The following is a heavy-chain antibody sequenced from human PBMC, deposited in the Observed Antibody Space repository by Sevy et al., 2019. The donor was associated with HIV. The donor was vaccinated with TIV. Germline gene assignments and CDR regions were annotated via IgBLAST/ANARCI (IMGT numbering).Heavy chain of an antibody. J-gene: IGHJ4*02. V-gene: IGHV1-69*13. Sequence: ASVKVSCKASGGTFSSYAISCVRQAPGQGLEWMGGIIPIFGTANYSQKFQGRVTITADESTSTAYMELSSLRSEDTAVYYSAREGYDYVWGSYRRNPLFDYWGQGTLVTVSS. CDR3: AREGYDYVWGSYRRNPLFDY. D-gene: IGHD3-16*02. CDR2: IIPIFGTA. CDR1: GGTFSSYA.